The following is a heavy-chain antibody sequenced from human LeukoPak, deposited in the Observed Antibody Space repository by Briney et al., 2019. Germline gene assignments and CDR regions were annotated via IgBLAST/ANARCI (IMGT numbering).Heavy chain of an antibody. D-gene: IGHD6-13*01. CDR2: IYYSGST. V-gene: IGHV4-39*01. CDR3: ARHGSSSWGDLDY. Sequence: SETLSLTCTVSGGSISSSSYYWGWLRQPPGKGLEWIGFIYYSGSTYYNPSLKSRVTISVDTSKNQFSLKLSSVTAADTAVYYCARHGSSSWGDLDYWGQGTLVTVSS. J-gene: IGHJ4*02. CDR1: GGSISSSSYY.